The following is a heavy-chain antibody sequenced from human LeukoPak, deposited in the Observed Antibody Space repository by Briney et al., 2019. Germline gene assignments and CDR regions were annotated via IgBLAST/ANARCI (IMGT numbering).Heavy chain of an antibody. CDR3: ARRDSGYYFDS. CDR2: ISGYNGNT. CDR1: GYTFSGYG. J-gene: IGHJ4*02. Sequence: GASVKVSFKAFGYTFSGYGISWVRQAPGQGLEWMGWISGYNGNTNYAQKFQGRLTVTTDTSTSTTYMELRSLRSDDTAVYYCARRDSGYYFDSWGLGTLVTVSS. D-gene: IGHD2-21*02. V-gene: IGHV1-18*01.